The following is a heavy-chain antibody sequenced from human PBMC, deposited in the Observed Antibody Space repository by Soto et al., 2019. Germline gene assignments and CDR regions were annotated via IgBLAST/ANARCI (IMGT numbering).Heavy chain of an antibody. CDR3: AKDPRDDYDFWSGYLYYFDY. CDR1: GFTFSSYG. V-gene: IGHV3-30*18. Sequence: GGSLRLSCAASGFTFSSYGMHWVRQAPGKGLEWVAVISYDGSNKYYADSVKGRFTISRDNSKNTLYLQMNSLRAEDTAVYYCAKDPRDDYDFWSGYLYYFDYWGQGTLVTVSS. CDR2: ISYDGSNK. J-gene: IGHJ4*02. D-gene: IGHD3-3*01.